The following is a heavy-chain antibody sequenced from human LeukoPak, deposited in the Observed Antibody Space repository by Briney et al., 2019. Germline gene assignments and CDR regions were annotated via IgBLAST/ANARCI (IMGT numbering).Heavy chain of an antibody. Sequence: KPSETLSLTCTVSGYSISSGYYWGWIRQPPGKGLEWIGYIYYTGSTNYNSSLKSRVTISVDTSKNQFSLNLSSVTAADTAMYYCARAVLATKSEHWFDSWGQGTLVTVSS. CDR3: ARAVLATKSEHWFDS. J-gene: IGHJ5*01. CDR1: GYSISSGYY. D-gene: IGHD2-8*01. CDR2: IYYTGST. V-gene: IGHV4-38-2*02.